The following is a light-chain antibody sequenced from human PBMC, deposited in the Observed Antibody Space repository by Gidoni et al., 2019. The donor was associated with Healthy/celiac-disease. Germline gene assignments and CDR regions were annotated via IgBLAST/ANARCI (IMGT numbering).Light chain of an antibody. J-gene: IGKJ1*01. CDR2: DAS. V-gene: IGKV3-20*01. Sequence: EIVLTQSPGTLSLSPGERATLSCRASQSITSSYLAWDQHKPGQAPRLLIYDASSRATGIPDRFSGSGSGTDFTLTISRLEPADFAVYYCQQYGSSPTFGQGTKVEIK. CDR3: QQYGSSPT. CDR1: QSITSSY.